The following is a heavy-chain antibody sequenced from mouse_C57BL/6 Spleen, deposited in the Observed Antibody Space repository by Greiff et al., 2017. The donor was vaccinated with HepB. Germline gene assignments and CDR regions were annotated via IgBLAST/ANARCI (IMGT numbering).Heavy chain of an antibody. CDR1: GFTFSSYA. CDR2: ISDGGSYT. V-gene: IGHV5-4*01. D-gene: IGHD2-2*01. CDR3: ARGGIYYGYGGFAY. Sequence: EVQLVESGGGLVKPGGSLKLSCAASGFTFSSYAMSWVRQTPEKRLEWVATISDGGSYTYYPDNVKGRFTISRDNAKNNLYLQMSHLKSEDTAMYYCARGGIYYGYGGFAYWGQGTLVTVSA. J-gene: IGHJ3*01.